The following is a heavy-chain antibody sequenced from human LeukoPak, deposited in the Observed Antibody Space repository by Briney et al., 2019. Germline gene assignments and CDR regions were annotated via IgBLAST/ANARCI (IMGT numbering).Heavy chain of an antibody. J-gene: IGHJ6*02. CDR1: GYTLTELS. V-gene: IGHV1-24*01. Sequence: ASVKVSCKVSGYTLTELSMHWVRQAPGKGLEWMGGFDPEDGETIYAQKFQGRVTMTGDTSTDTAYMELSSLRSEDTAVYYCATSSYYYYYGMDVWGQGTTVTVSS. CDR3: ATSSYYYYYGMDV. CDR2: FDPEDGET.